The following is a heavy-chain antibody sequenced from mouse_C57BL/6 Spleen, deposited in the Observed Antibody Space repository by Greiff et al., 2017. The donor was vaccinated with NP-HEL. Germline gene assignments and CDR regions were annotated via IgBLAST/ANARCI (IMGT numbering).Heavy chain of an antibody. Sequence: VMLVESGAELVKPGASVKISCKASGYAFSSYWMNWVKQRPGKGPEWIGQIYPGDGDTNYNGKFKGKATLTADKSSSTAYMQLSSLTSEDSAVYFCARDYYGSRSFAYWGQGTLVTVSA. D-gene: IGHD1-1*01. CDR1: GYAFSSYW. V-gene: IGHV1-80*01. CDR3: ARDYYGSRSFAY. J-gene: IGHJ3*01. CDR2: IYPGDGDT.